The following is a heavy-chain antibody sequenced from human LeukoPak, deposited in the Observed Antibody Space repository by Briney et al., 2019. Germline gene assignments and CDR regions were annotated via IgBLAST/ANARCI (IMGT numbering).Heavy chain of an antibody. V-gene: IGHV3-53*01. Sequence: GGSLRLSCAASGCTVSNSYLSWVRQAPGKGLEWVSVIYTDGSTYYAGSVTGRFTISRDNSKNTMYLQMRSLRAEDTAVYYCARDTGFYDSSPPDWGQGTLVTVSS. D-gene: IGHD3-22*01. J-gene: IGHJ4*02. CDR2: IYTDGST. CDR3: ARDTGFYDSSPPD. CDR1: GCTVSNSY.